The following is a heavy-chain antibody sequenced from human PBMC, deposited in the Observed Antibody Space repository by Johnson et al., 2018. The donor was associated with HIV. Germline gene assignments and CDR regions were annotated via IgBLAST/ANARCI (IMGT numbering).Heavy chain of an antibody. D-gene: IGHD1-1*01. CDR2: IKQDGSEK. J-gene: IGHJ3*02. CDR1: GFTFSSYW. Sequence: MQLVESGGGLVQPGGSLRLSCAASGFTFSSYWMSWVRQAPGKGLEWVANIKQDGSEKYYVDSVKGRFTISRDNAKNSLYLQMNSLRAEDTAVYYCARGFLIGTPSDAFDIWGQGTMVTVSS. V-gene: IGHV3-7*04. CDR3: ARGFLIGTPSDAFDI.